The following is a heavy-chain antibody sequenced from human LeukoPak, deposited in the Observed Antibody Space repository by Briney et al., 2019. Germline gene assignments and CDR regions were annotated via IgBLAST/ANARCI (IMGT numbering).Heavy chain of an antibody. CDR1: GFTFSDYY. CDR2: ISGSGGST. D-gene: IGHD3-9*01. Sequence: GGSLRLSCLASGFTFSDYYMSWVRQAPGKGLEWVSAISGSGGSTYYADSVKGRFTISRDNSKNTLYLQMNSLRAEDTAVYYCAKKRYDILTGPNYWGQGTLVTVSS. V-gene: IGHV3-23*01. J-gene: IGHJ4*02. CDR3: AKKRYDILTGPNY.